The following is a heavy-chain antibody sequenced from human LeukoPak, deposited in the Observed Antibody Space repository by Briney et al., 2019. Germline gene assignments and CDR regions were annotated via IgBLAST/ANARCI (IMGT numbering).Heavy chain of an antibody. Sequence: SETLSLTCTVSGVSISSYYWSWIRQPPGKGLEWIGYIYYSGSTNYNPSLKSRVTISVDTSKNQFSLKLSSVTAADTAVYYCARDGDWFDPWGQGTLVTVSS. CDR3: ARDGDWFDP. CDR1: GVSISSYY. D-gene: IGHD3-16*01. CDR2: IYYSGST. V-gene: IGHV4-59*01. J-gene: IGHJ5*02.